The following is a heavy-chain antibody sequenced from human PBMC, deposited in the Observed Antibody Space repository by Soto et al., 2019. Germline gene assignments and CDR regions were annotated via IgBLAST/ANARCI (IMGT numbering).Heavy chain of an antibody. V-gene: IGHV3-9*01. Sequence: EVQLVESGGGLVQPGRSLRLSCAASGFTFDDYAMHWVRQAPGKGLEWVSGISWNSGSIGYADSVKGRFTISRDNAKNSLYLQMNSLRAEDTALYYCAKGLRLGELSAKVDYWGQGTLVTVSS. CDR2: ISWNSGSI. J-gene: IGHJ4*02. D-gene: IGHD3-16*02. CDR3: AKGLRLGELSAKVDY. CDR1: GFTFDDYA.